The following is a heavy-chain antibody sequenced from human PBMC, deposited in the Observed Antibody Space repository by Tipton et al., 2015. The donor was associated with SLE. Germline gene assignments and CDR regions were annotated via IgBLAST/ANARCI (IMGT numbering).Heavy chain of an antibody. Sequence: LRLSCTVSGGSISSGSYYWSWIRQPAGKGLEWIGHIYTSGSTNYNPSLKSRVTISVDTSKNQFSLRLSSVTAADTAVYYCARLGLEAFNFDYWGQGTLVTVSS. CDR3: ARLGLEAFNFDY. D-gene: IGHD7-27*01. CDR2: IYTSGST. CDR1: GGSISSGSYY. V-gene: IGHV4-61*09. J-gene: IGHJ4*02.